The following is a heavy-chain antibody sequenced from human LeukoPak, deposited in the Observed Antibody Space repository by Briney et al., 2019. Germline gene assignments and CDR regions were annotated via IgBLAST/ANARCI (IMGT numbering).Heavy chain of an antibody. D-gene: IGHD6-13*01. CDR3: ARDLSGIAAAGSWFDP. CDR1: GGSFSGYY. Sequence: SETLSLTCAVYGGSFSGYYWSWIRQPPGKGLEWIGEINHSGSTNYNPSLKSRVTISVDTSKNQFSLQLNSVTPEDTAVYYCARDLSGIAAAGSWFDPWGQGTLVTVSS. J-gene: IGHJ5*02. V-gene: IGHV4-34*01. CDR2: INHSGST.